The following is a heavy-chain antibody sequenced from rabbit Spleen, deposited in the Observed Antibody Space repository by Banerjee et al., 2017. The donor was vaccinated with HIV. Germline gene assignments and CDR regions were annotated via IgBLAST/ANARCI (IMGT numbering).Heavy chain of an antibody. D-gene: IGHD4-2*01. CDR2: IGAGSSGST. CDR1: GFSLSSYY. J-gene: IGHJ4*01. CDR3: VRDQAGDAGYGPYYFNL. V-gene: IGHV1S45*01. Sequence: QEQLEESAGGLVQPGGSLKLSCTASGFSLSSYYMCWVRQPPGKGPEWIACIGAGSSGSTYYASWAKGRFTISKTSSTTVTLQMTSLTAADTATYFCVRDQAGDAGYGPYYFNLWGQGTLVTVS.